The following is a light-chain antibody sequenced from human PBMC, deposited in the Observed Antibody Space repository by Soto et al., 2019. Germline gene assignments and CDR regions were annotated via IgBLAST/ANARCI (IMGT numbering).Light chain of an antibody. J-gene: IGKJ4*01. CDR3: QQLNSYPLT. CDR1: QDISDY. Sequence: DIQLTQSPSFLSASVGDRVTITCRASQDISDYLAWYQQRPGKAPKLLIYAASTLQSGVPSRFSGSGSGTEFTLTISILQPEDFATYSCQQLNSYPLTFCGGTKVAIK. CDR2: AAS. V-gene: IGKV1-9*01.